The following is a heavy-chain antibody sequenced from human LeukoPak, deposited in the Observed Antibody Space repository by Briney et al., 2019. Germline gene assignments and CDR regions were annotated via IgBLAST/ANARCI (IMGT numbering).Heavy chain of an antibody. V-gene: IGHV1-2*02. CDR1: GYTFTGYY. CDR3: ATDPTRLYYYGSGSYYPAD. J-gene: IGHJ3*01. D-gene: IGHD3-10*01. CDR2: INPNSGGT. Sequence: ASVQVSCKASGYTFTGYYMHWVRQAPGQGLAWMGWINPNSGGTNYAQKFQGRVTMTRDPSISTAYMALSRLRFEDKAVYYWATDPTRLYYYGSGSYYPADWGQGTMVTVSS.